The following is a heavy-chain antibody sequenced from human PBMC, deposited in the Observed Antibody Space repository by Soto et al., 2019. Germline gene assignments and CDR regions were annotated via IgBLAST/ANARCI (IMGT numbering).Heavy chain of an antibody. V-gene: IGHV3-23*03. CDR1: GFTFREYT. CDR2: IYGDGRRT. Sequence: EVQLLESGGDLVQPGGSLRLSCSASGFTFREYTMNWVRQAPGKGLEWVSGIYGDGRRTFYADSGRGRFAISRDNSGNTMYLEMNNLRGADTAVYYCAKDVTPDRRWDIGNWGQGTLVTVSP. CDR3: AKDVTPDRRWDIGN. D-gene: IGHD1-26*01. J-gene: IGHJ4*02.